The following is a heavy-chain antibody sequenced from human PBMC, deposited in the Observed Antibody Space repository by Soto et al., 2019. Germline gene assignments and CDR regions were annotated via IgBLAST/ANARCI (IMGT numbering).Heavy chain of an antibody. CDR1: GFTFSDYY. CDR3: ARANWGFDY. D-gene: IGHD7-27*01. CDR2: ISGSGSTV. V-gene: IGHV3-11*01. Sequence: GGSLRLSCAASGFTFSDYYMTWIRQAPGGGLEWVSHISGSGSTVDYADSVKGRFSISRDNAKNSLYLQMNSLRADDTAVYYCARANWGFDYRGQGILVTVSS. J-gene: IGHJ4*02.